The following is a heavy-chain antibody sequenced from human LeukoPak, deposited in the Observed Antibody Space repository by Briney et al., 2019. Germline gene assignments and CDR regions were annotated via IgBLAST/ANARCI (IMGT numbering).Heavy chain of an antibody. CDR2: LSGSGDST. J-gene: IGHJ4*02. CDR1: GFTFSSSA. D-gene: IGHD1-26*01. Sequence: GGSLRLSCEASGFTFSSSAMSWVRPARGKGLEWVSALSGSGDSTSYADSVKGRFTISRDNSKNTLYLQMNSLRAEDTAVYYCGKDLRPIVGASGFDYWGQGTLVTVSS. V-gene: IGHV3-23*01. CDR3: GKDLRPIVGASGFDY.